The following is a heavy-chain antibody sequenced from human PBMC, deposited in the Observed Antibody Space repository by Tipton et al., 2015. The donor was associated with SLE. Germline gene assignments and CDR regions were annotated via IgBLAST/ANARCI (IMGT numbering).Heavy chain of an antibody. J-gene: IGHJ4*02. Sequence: TLSLTCTVSGGSISSGPYHWSWIRQPAGKGLEWIGLIYSSGTTNYNPSLKSRVTISVDTSKNIFSVSLTSVTASDTAVYFCARGGVAAVSPSERAIDSWGQGTLVTVSS. V-gene: IGHV4-61*02. D-gene: IGHD6-19*01. CDR3: ARGGVAAVSPSERAIDS. CDR1: GGSISSGPYH. CDR2: IYSSGTT.